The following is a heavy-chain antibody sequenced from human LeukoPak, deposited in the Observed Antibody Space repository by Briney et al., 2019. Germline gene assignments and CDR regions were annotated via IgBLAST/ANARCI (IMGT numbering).Heavy chain of an antibody. CDR3: ARDRQDYVNFDY. CDR1: GYTFTAHY. J-gene: IGHJ4*02. CDR2: INPSGGST. Sequence: ASVKVSCKASGYTFTAHYLHWVRQAPGQGLEWMGIINPSGGSTSYAQKFQGRVTMTRDTSTSTVYMELSSLRSEDTAVYYCARDRQDYVNFDYWGQGTLVTVSS. D-gene: IGHD4-17*01. V-gene: IGHV1-46*03.